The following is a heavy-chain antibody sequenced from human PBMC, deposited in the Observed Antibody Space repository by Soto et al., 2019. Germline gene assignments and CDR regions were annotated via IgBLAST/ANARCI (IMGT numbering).Heavy chain of an antibody. V-gene: IGHV3-23*01. Sequence: XGKGLEWVSSMSATDGRSYYADSVKGRFTISRDDSKSTLYLQMNSVRVEDTAVYYCAKDPNGDYVGGFDFWGQGTMVTV. J-gene: IGHJ3*01. D-gene: IGHD4-17*01. CDR2: MSATDGRS. CDR3: AKDPNGDYVGGFDF.